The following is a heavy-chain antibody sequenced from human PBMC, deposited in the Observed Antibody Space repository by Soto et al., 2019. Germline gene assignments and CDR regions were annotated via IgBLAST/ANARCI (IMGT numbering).Heavy chain of an antibody. CDR2: MSPSTGNT. CDR1: GYTFTYFD. J-gene: IGHJ5*02. Sequence: QVQVVQSGAEVKRPGASVRVSCKASGYTFTYFDINWVRQAAGQGFEWLGFMSPSTGNTGYAQKLQGRITLTRDTSIDTGYMDLTGLTPDDSAVYYCARGASPWGQGTLVSVSS. CDR3: ARGASP. V-gene: IGHV1-8*01.